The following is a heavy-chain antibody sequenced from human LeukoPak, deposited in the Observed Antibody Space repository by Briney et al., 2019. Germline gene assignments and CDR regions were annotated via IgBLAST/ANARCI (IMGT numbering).Heavy chain of an antibody. CDR1: GFSFRPYS. V-gene: IGHV3-48*04. J-gene: IGHJ3*01. CDR2: MRARSNTI. CDR3: VKVFAQLTKFGSGGYYDSGPFDL. D-gene: IGHD3-22*01. Sequence: GVSLRLSCAATGFSFRPYSMNGVRQAPGKALEWLAYMRARSNTIHCRDSVKRRFTISRDNAKNTLDLKMNRLRAEDTAIYYCVKVFAQLTKFGSGGYYDSGPFDLWGQGTMVTVSS.